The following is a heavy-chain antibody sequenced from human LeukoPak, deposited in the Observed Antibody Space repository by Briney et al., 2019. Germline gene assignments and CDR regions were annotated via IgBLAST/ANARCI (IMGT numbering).Heavy chain of an antibody. CDR1: GYSINNGYY. CDR2: IYHSGST. J-gene: IGHJ4*02. Sequence: SETLSLTCTVSGYSINNGYYWGWIRQPPGKGLEWIGSIYHSGSTYYKASLKSRVTISVDTSKNQFSLKLSSVTAADTAVYYCARAFYSSSWYHKEDFFDYWGQGTPVTVCS. CDR3: ARAFYSSSWYHKEDFFDY. D-gene: IGHD6-13*01. V-gene: IGHV4-38-2*02.